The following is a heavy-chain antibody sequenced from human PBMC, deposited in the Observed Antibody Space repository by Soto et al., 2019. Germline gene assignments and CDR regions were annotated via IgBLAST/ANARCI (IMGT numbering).Heavy chain of an antibody. J-gene: IGHJ4*02. V-gene: IGHV3-48*01. CDR2: ISSSGDAI. CDR1: GFIFNTYS. D-gene: IGHD2-2*01. CDR3: ARDRKGSCSSNNCFFDS. Sequence: GSLRLSCAASGFIFNTYSMNWVRQAPGQGLEWISYISSSGDAIYYADSVKGRFTTSRDNAKNSVYLQMNSLRVEDRAVYYCARDRKGSCSSNNCFFDSWGQGALVTVSS.